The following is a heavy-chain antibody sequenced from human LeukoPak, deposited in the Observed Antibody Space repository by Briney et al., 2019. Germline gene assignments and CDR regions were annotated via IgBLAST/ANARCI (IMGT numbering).Heavy chain of an antibody. CDR3: AKSLAAARDY. J-gene: IGHJ4*02. CDR1: GFTFASCA. CDR2: ISSSGGST. D-gene: IGHD6-13*01. Sequence: GGSLRPSCAASGFTFASCAMSWVRQAPGKRLEWVSSISSSGGSTYYADSVKGRFTISRDNSKNTLYLQVNSLRAEDTAVYYCAKSLAAARDYWGQGTLVTVSS. V-gene: IGHV3-23*01.